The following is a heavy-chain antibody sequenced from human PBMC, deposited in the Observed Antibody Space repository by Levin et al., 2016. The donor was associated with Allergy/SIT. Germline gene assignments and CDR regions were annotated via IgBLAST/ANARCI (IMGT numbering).Heavy chain of an antibody. Sequence: SETLSLTCAVYGGSFSGYYWSWIRQPPGKGLEWIGEINHSGSTNYNPSLKSRVTISVDTSKNQFSLKLSSVTAADTAVYYCARGYYYGSSLRNWGQGNPGHRLL. CDR1: GGSFSGYY. CDR3: ARGYYYGSSLRN. CDR2: INHSGST. V-gene: IGHV4-34*01. D-gene: IGHD3-10*01. J-gene: IGHJ4*02.